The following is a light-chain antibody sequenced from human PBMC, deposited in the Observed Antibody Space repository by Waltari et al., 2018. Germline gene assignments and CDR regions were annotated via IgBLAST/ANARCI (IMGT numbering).Light chain of an antibody. J-gene: IGKJ1*01. V-gene: IGKV1-5*01. CDR1: QSISDY. CDR2: DAS. CDR3: QHYSGFSSTT. Sequence: DIQMTQSPSTLSPSVGDTVTITCRASQSISDYLAWYQQKPGKAPKLLIYDASTLKNGVPSRFSGSVSGTEFTLTISSLQPDDFATYYCQHYSGFSSTTFGQGTKVDIK.